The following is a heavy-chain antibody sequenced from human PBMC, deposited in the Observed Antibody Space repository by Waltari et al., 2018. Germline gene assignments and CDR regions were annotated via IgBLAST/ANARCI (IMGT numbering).Heavy chain of an antibody. CDR1: GASLSSPGC. Sequence: QLQLQESGPGLVKPSGTLSLICDVSGASLSSPGCWSWVRQSPQKGLEWLGQVRGDGGTNYIPSFASRVTISLTTSNYQYSLKVTSATAADTAIYYCARDRGRGLYLDTWGPGTLVTVSS. D-gene: IGHD2-15*01. V-gene: IGHV4-4*02. J-gene: IGHJ5*02. CDR2: VRGDGGT. CDR3: ARDRGRGLYLDT.